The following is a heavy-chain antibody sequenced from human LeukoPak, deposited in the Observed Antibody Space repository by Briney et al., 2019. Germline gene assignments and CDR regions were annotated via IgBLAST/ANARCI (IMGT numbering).Heavy chain of an antibody. CDR1: AFTFSSYA. CDR3: AKDRDAILGVLPSSPLDY. J-gene: IGHJ4*02. D-gene: IGHD2/OR15-2a*01. Sequence: GGSLRLSCAASAFTFSSYAMSWVRQAPGKGLECVSVIIGSGGTTYYADSVKGRFTISRDNSKNTLYLQMNSLRAEDTAVYYCAKDRDAILGVLPSSPLDYWGQGTLVTVSS. V-gene: IGHV3-23*01. CDR2: IIGSGGTT.